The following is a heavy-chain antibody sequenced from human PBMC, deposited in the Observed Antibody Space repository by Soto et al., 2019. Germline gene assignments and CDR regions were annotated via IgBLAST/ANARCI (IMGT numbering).Heavy chain of an antibody. D-gene: IGHD3-22*01. Sequence: SETLSLTCTVSGGSISSYYWGWIRQPPGKGLEWIGYIYYSGSTNYNPSLKSRVTISVDTSKNQFSLKLSSVTAADTAVYYCAREITYYYDSSGYYYMDPWGQGTLVTVSS. CDR2: IYYSGST. CDR1: GGSISSYY. CDR3: AREITYYYDSSGYYYMDP. J-gene: IGHJ4*02. V-gene: IGHV4-59*01.